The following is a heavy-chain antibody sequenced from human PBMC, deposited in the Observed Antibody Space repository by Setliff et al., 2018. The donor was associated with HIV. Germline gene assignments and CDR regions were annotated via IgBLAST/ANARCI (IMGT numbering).Heavy chain of an antibody. Sequence: SETLSLTCTVSGGSISSGSYYWSWIRQPAGKGLEWIGYIYTSGSTNYNPSLKSRVTISVDTSKNQSSLKLSSVTAADTAVYYCARGRSDCSSTSCQYYYYYMDVWGQGTTVTVS. CDR2: IYTSGST. CDR1: GGSISSGSYY. V-gene: IGHV4-61*09. D-gene: IGHD2-2*01. CDR3: ARGRSDCSSTSCQYYYYYMDV. J-gene: IGHJ6*03.